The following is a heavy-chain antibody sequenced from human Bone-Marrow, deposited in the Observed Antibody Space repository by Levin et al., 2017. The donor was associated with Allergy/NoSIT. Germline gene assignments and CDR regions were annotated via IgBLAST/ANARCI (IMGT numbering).Heavy chain of an antibody. D-gene: IGHD6-13*01. CDR2: IYYSGRT. CDR3: AVGQPEQHLGGYWFDP. CDR1: GASITSNDYY. J-gene: IGHJ5*02. Sequence: SQTLSLTCTVSGASITSNDYYWSWIRQSPGKGLEWIGIIYYSGRTYSNPSLKNRVTMSKETSQNQCSLKLRSVTAADTGVYYGAVGQPEQHLGGYWFDPWGRGTLVTVSS. V-gene: IGHV4-39*07.